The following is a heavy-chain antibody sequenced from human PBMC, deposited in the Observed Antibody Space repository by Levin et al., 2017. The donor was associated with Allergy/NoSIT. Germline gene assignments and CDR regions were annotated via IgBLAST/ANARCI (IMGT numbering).Heavy chain of an antibody. D-gene: IGHD5-18*01. J-gene: IGHJ6*02. CDR3: AREAGEDTAMADYYYYGMDV. CDR2: ISYDGSNK. V-gene: IGHV3-30-3*01. CDR1: GFTFSSYA. Sequence: GESLKISCVASGFTFSSYAMHWVRQAPGKGLEWVAVISYDGSNKYDADSVKGRLTISRDNSKNTLYLQMSSLRAEDTAVYYCAREAGEDTAMADYYYYGMDVWGQGTTVTVSS.